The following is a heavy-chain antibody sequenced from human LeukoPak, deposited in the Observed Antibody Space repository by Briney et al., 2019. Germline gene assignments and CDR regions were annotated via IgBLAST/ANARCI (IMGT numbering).Heavy chain of an antibody. CDR1: GGSISTYY. CDR2: IYTSGST. CDR3: ARENSGSYREFDY. J-gene: IGHJ4*02. D-gene: IGHD1-26*01. Sequence: SETLSLTCTVSGGSISTYYWSWIRQPAGKGLEWIGRIYTSGSTNYNASLKSRVSMSVDTSKNQFSLKLSSVTAADTAVFYCARENSGSYREFDYWGQGTLVTVSS. V-gene: IGHV4-4*07.